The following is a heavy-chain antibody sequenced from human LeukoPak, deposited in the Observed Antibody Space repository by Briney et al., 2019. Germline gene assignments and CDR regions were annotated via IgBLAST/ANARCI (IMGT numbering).Heavy chain of an antibody. CDR3: ARRRELDHYYYYYYMDV. D-gene: IGHD1-7*01. J-gene: IGHJ6*03. CDR2: MNPNSGNT. V-gene: IGHV1-8*01. Sequence: GASVKVSCKASGYTFTSYDINWVRQATGQGGEWMGWMNPNSGNTGYAQKFQGRVTMTTNTSISTAYMELSSLRSEVTAVYYCARRRELDHYYYYYYMDVWGKGTTVTVSS. CDR1: GYTFTSYD.